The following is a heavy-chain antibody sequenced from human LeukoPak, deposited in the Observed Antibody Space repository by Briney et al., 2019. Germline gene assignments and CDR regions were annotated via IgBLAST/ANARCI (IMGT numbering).Heavy chain of an antibody. Sequence: GGSLRLSCAASGVTFSNYAMTWGRQAPGKGPEWVSPISGHGDSTYSAASVKGRFTISRDNLKNTLSVQMYSLRAEDTGVYFCARVRCSGTSCYPNWFDPWGQGTLVTVS. CDR2: ISGHGDST. V-gene: IGHV3-23*01. D-gene: IGHD2-2*01. CDR3: ARVRCSGTSCYPNWFDP. CDR1: GVTFSNYA. J-gene: IGHJ5*02.